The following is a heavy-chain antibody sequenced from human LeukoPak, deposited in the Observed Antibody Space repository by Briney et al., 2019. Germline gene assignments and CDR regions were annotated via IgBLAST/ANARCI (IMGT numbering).Heavy chain of an antibody. J-gene: IGHJ5*02. CDR3: ARMPYGSGSYYNSGWFDP. CDR1: SGSISSGDYY. Sequence: SETLSLTCTVSSGSISSGDYYWSWIRQPPGKGLEWIGYIYYSGSTYYNPSLKSRVTISVDTSKNQFSLKLSSVTAADTAVYYCARMPYGSGSYYNSGWFDPWGQGTLVTVSS. V-gene: IGHV4-30-4*01. CDR2: IYYSGST. D-gene: IGHD3-10*01.